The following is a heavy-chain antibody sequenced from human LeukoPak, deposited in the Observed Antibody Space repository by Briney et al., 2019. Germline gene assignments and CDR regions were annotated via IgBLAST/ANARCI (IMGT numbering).Heavy chain of an antibody. CDR2: ISTYNGNS. V-gene: IGHV1-18*01. CDR3: ARALYSSGYFDY. J-gene: IGHJ4*02. Sequence: ASVKVSCKASGYTFTSYGITWVRQAPGQGLEWMGWISTYNGNSNYAQKLQGRVTMTTDTSTSTAYMELRSLRSDDTAVYYCARALYSSGYFDYWGQGTLVTVSS. CDR1: GYTFTSYG. D-gene: IGHD6-19*01.